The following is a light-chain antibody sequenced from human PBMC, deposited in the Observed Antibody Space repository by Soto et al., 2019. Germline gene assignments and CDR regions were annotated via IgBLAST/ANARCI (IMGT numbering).Light chain of an antibody. Sequence: APTQPASLSGSPGQSISISRTGTSSDVGGYASVSWYQQNPGKAPKLVISALSNRPSGVAHCFSGTRSRTTASLTISRLQAEDGADYYTSSYTSTTAPAFGGG. CDR1: SSDVGGYAS. CDR3: SSYTSTTAPA. J-gene: IGLJ3*02. V-gene: IGLV2-14*01. CDR2: ALS.